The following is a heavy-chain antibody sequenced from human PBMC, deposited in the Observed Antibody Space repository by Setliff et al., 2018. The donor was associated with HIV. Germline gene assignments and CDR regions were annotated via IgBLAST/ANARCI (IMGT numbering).Heavy chain of an antibody. V-gene: IGHV3-23*01. J-gene: IGHJ4*02. CDR3: ARADSSNWYHVDY. Sequence: PGGSLRLSCAASGITLSNYAMSWVRQAPGKGLEWVSGISLSGGSTYYADSVKGRFTIFRDTSTSTVYMELSSLRSEDTAVYYCARADSSNWYHVDYWGQGTLVTVSS. D-gene: IGHD6-13*01. CDR1: GITLSNYA. CDR2: ISLSGGST.